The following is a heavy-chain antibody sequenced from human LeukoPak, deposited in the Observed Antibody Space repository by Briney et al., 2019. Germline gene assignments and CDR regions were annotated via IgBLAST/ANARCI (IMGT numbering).Heavy chain of an antibody. CDR3: ARYDTIFGATDY. CDR1: GCSFTSYW. J-gene: IGHJ4*02. CDR2: IDPSDSYT. Sequence: GESLKISCKGSGCSFTSYWFSWVRQMPGKGLEWMGRIDPSDSYTNYSPSFQGHVTISADKSISTAYLQWSSLKASDTAMYYCARYDTIFGATDYWGQGTLVTVSS. D-gene: IGHD3-3*01. V-gene: IGHV5-10-1*01.